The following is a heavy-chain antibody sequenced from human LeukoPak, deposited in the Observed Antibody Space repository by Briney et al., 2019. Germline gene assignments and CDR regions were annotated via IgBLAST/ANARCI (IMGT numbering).Heavy chain of an antibody. D-gene: IGHD4-17*01. CDR2: IYPNSGGT. CDR1: GYTFTGYY. V-gene: IGHV1-2*02. J-gene: IGHJ4*02. CDR3: ARASRPTVTIDPYYFDY. Sequence: GASVKVSCKASGYTFTGYYMHWVRQAPGQGLEWMGWIYPNSGGTNYPQKFQGRVTMTRDTSISTAYMELSRLRSDDTAVYYCARASRPTVTIDPYYFDYWGQGTLVTVSS.